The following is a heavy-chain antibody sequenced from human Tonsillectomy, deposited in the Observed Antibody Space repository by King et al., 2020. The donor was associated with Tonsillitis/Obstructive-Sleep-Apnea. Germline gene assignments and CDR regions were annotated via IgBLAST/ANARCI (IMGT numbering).Heavy chain of an antibody. CDR2: ISWNSGSI. CDR3: AKAQQLGSPPDY. J-gene: IGHJ4*02. D-gene: IGHD6-13*01. V-gene: IGHV3-9*01. Sequence: VQLVESGGGLVQPGRSLRLSCAASGFTFDDYAMHWVRQAPGKGLEWVSGISWNSGSIGYADSVKGRFTISRDNAKNSLYLQMNSLRAEDTAFYYCAKAQQLGSPPDYWGQGTLVTVSS. CDR1: GFTFDDYA.